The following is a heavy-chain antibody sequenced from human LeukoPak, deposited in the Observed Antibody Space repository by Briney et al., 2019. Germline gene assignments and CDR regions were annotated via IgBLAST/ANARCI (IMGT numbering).Heavy chain of an antibody. V-gene: IGHV4-59*01. J-gene: IGHJ6*02. CDR2: IYYTGIT. CDR3: ARDYSTSYYYYGMDL. D-gene: IGHD4-11*01. Sequence: SETLSLTCTVSGVSISNYYWSWIRQPPGKGLERIGYIYYTGITNYNPSLKSRVTISVDTSKNQFSLKLNSVTAADTAVYYCARDYSTSYYYYGMDLWGQGTTVTVSS. CDR1: GVSISNYY.